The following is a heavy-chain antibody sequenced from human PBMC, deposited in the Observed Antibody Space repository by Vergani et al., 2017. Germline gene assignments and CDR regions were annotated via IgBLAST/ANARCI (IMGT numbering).Heavy chain of an antibody. D-gene: IGHD6-13*01. J-gene: IGHJ5*01. V-gene: IGHV1-2*02. CDR1: GYTFTGYY. CDR3: ARGSSWYGNNWFDS. CDR2: INPNSGGT. Sequence: QVQLVQSGAEVKKPGASVKVSCKASGYTFTGYYIHWVRQTPGQGLEWMGWINPNSGGTNSAQKFQGRVTMTRETSISTAYMELSRLRSDDSAVYFCARGSSWYGNNWFDSWGQGALVIVSS.